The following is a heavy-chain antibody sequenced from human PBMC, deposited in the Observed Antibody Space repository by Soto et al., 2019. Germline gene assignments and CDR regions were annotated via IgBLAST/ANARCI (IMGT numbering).Heavy chain of an antibody. J-gene: IGHJ4*01. CDR1: GASMSTYY. CDR3: ESATSYYVVDY. Sequence: PSETLSLTCSVSGASMSTYYWSWIRQPPGKGLEWIGYIFNTGSTNYNPSLRSRVTISVDTSKSQFSLNLSSVTAADTAVYYCESATSYYVVDYWGHGPLVTVSS. V-gene: IGHV4-59*13. D-gene: IGHD3-16*01. CDR2: IFNTGST.